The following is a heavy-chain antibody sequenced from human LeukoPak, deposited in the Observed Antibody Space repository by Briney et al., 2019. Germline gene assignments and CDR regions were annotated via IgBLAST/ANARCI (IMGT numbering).Heavy chain of an antibody. V-gene: IGHV3-48*01. D-gene: IGHD4-17*01. CDR1: GFTFSSYS. CDR2: ISSSSTI. Sequence: GGSLRLSCAASGFTFSSYSMNWVRQAPGKGLEWVSYISSSSTIYYADSVKGRFTISRDNAKNSLYLQMNSLRAEETAVYYCARDTGDYNAFDIWGQGTMVTVSS. J-gene: IGHJ3*02. CDR3: ARDTGDYNAFDI.